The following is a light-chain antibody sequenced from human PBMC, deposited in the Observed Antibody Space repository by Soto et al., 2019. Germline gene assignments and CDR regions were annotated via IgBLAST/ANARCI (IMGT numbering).Light chain of an antibody. CDR3: QKYNSALSLT. V-gene: IGKV1-27*01. Sequence: DIQMTQSPSSLSASVGDRVTITCRASQGISNYLAWYQQKPGKVPKLLIYAASTLQSGVPSRFSGSGSGTDFTLTISILQPEDVATYYCQKYNSALSLTFGGGTKVEIK. CDR1: QGISNY. CDR2: AAS. J-gene: IGKJ4*01.